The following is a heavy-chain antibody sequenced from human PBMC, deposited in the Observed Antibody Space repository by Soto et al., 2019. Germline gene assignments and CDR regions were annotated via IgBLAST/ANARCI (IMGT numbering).Heavy chain of an antibody. J-gene: IGHJ6*02. Sequence: QVQLQESGPGLVKPSQTLSLTCTVSGGSISSGGYYWSWIRQHPGKGLEWIGYIYYSGNTYYNPSLKSRVTISVDTSKNQCSLKLSSVTAADTAVYYCARGDWAYGLDVWGQGTTVTVSS. CDR2: IYYSGNT. CDR3: ARGDWAYGLDV. CDR1: GGSISSGGYY. D-gene: IGHD2-21*01. V-gene: IGHV4-31*03.